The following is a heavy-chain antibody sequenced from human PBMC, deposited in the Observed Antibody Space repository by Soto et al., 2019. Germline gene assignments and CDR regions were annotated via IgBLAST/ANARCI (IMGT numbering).Heavy chain of an antibody. J-gene: IGHJ4*02. CDR1: GGTVSSGDYY. D-gene: IGHD6-19*01. V-gene: IGHV4-61*08. CDR3: SRGLNTGSQYSGGWYYFDS. CDR2: IYYSATT. Sequence: PSESLDLICTVSGGTVSSGDYYWPLKGQPPGKGLEWIGYIYYSATTNYYPALKSRVTISVDTSKNQFSLKLTSVTAADTAVYFCSRGLNTGSQYSGGWYYFDSWGQGTQVTVSS.